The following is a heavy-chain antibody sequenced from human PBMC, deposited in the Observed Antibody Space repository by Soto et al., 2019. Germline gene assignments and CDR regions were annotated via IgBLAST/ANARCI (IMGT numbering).Heavy chain of an antibody. CDR3: SRRAPEGFDP. V-gene: IGHV4-39*01. CDR1: GGSLSSSPYF. J-gene: IGHJ5*02. Sequence: QLQLQESGPGLVKASETLSLTCTVSGGSLSSSPYFWGWIRRPPGKGLEFIGSINNFGDTYYNPSLESRVTLSVDTSKNQFSLRVTSVTATDTGLYYCSRRAPEGFDPWGQGTLVTVSP. CDR2: INNFGDT.